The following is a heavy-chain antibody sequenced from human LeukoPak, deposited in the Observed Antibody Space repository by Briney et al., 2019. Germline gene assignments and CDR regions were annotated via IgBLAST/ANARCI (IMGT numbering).Heavy chain of an antibody. V-gene: IGHV1-8*03. CDR3: ARASSGWDGDYYYYMDV. D-gene: IGHD6-19*01. Sequence: ASVKVSCKASGYTFTNYDINWVRQATGRGLEGMGYMNPNSGNTGYARKFQDRVTITSDTSISTAYMELSSLRSEDTAVYYCARASSGWDGDYYYYMDVWGKGTTVTISS. CDR1: GYTFTNYD. CDR2: MNPNSGNT. J-gene: IGHJ6*03.